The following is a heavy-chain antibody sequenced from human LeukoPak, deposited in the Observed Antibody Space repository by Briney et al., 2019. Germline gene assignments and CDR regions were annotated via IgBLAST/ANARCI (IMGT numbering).Heavy chain of an antibody. J-gene: IGHJ4*02. Sequence: PGGSLRLSCAAAGVTFSSYAMSLVRQAPGKGLEWVSAISGSGGSTYYADSVKGRFTISRDNSKNTLYLQMNSLRAEDTAVYYCAKVKYYYDSSGYYYYFDYWGQGTLVTVSS. CDR3: AKVKYYYDSSGYYYYFDY. CDR2: ISGSGGST. V-gene: IGHV3-23*01. D-gene: IGHD3-22*01. CDR1: GVTFSSYA.